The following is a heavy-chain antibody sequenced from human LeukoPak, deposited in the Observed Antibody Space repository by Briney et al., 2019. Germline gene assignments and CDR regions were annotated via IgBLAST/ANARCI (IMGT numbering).Heavy chain of an antibody. V-gene: IGHV3-9*01. CDR1: GFTFDDYA. J-gene: IGHJ4*02. CDR3: AKVIWGFGEDHFDY. D-gene: IGHD7-27*01. Sequence: PGGSLRLSCAASGFTFDDYAMHWVRQAPGKGLEWVSGISWNSGSIGYADSVKGRFTISRDNAKNSLYLQMNSLRAEDTAVYYCAKVIWGFGEDHFDYWGQGTLVTVSS. CDR2: ISWNSGSI.